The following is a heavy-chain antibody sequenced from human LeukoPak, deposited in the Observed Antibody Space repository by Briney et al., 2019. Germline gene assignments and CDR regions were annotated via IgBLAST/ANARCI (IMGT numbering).Heavy chain of an antibody. D-gene: IGHD1-26*01. J-gene: IGHJ4*02. V-gene: IGHV3-48*01. CDR2: ISSSSSTI. CDR3: ARGLSGSYRGY. Sequence: GGSLRLSCAASGFTFSSYSMNRVRQAPGKGLEWVSYISSSSSTIYYADSVKGRFTISRDNAKNSLYLQMNSLRAEDTAVYYCARGLSGSYRGYWGQGTLVTVSS. CDR1: GFTFSSYS.